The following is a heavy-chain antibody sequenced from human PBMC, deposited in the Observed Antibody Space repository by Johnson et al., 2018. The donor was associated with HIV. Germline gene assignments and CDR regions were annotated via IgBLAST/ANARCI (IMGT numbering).Heavy chain of an antibody. V-gene: IGHV3-9*01. D-gene: IGHD1-26*01. CDR2: ISWNSGSI. CDR1: GFTFDDYA. J-gene: IGHJ3*02. CDR3: AKDLGDAVGTTHDAFDI. Sequence: VQLVESGGGLVQPGRSLRLSCAASGFTFDDYAMHWVRQAPGKGLEWVSGISWNSGSIGYADSVKGRFTISRDNAKNSLYLQMNSLRAEDTAVYYCAKDLGDAVGTTHDAFDIWGQGTMVTVSS.